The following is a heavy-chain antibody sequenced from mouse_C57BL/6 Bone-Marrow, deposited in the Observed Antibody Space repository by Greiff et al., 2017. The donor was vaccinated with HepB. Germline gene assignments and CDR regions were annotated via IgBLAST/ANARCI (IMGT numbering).Heavy chain of an antibody. V-gene: IGHV1-64*01. CDR2: IHPNSGST. Sequence: QVQLQQPGAELVKPGASVKLSCKASGYTFTSYWMHWVKQRPGQGLEWIGMIHPNSGSTNYNEKFKSKATLTVDKSSSTAYMQLSSLTSEDSAVYDCAREGLHPAWFAYWGQGTLVTVSA. J-gene: IGHJ3*01. CDR3: AREGLHPAWFAY. CDR1: GYTFTSYW.